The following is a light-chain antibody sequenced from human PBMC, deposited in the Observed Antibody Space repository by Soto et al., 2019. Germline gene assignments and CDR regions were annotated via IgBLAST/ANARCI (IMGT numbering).Light chain of an antibody. CDR3: AAWDDSLNGVV. CDR1: TSNIGRNT. J-gene: IGLJ2*01. CDR2: SNN. Sequence: QSVLTQPPSASGTPGQRVTISCSGSTSNIGRNTVHWYQQLPGTAPKLLIYSNNQRPSGVPDRFSGSKSGTSASLAISGLQSEDEADYSCAAWDDSLNGVVFGGGTKLTVL. V-gene: IGLV1-44*01.